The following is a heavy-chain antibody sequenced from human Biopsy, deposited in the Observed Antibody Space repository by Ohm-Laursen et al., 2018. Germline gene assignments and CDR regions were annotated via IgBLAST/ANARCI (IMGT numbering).Heavy chain of an antibody. CDR3: AADINVWNVNY. Sequence: GASVKVSRKVSGYTLTELSMHWVRRAPGKGLEWMGGFAPENGKTVYAQNFQARVSMTEDTSTDTAYMELRSLRSEDTAVYYCAADINVWNVNYWGQGTQVTVSS. J-gene: IGHJ4*02. V-gene: IGHV1-24*01. D-gene: IGHD1-1*01. CDR2: FAPENGKT. CDR1: GYTLTELS.